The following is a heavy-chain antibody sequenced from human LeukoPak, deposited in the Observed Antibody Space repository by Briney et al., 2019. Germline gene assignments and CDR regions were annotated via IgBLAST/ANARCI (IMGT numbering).Heavy chain of an antibody. CDR2: INHSGST. Sequence: PSETLSLTCAVYGGSFSGYYWSWIRQPPGKGLEWIGEINHSGSTNYNPSLKSRVTMSVDTSKNQFSLKLSSVTAADTAVYYCARTAYDSSGYYSFDYWGQGTLVTVSS. V-gene: IGHV4-34*01. J-gene: IGHJ4*02. CDR1: GGSFSGYY. D-gene: IGHD3-22*01. CDR3: ARTAYDSSGYYSFDY.